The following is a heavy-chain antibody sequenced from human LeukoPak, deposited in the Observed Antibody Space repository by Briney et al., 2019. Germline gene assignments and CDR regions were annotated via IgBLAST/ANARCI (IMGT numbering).Heavy chain of an antibody. CDR1: GFTFSDYY. Sequence: GGSLRLSCAASGFTFSDYYMSWIRQAPGKGLGWVSYISSSGSTIYYADSVKGRFTISRDNAKNSLYLQMNSLRAEDTAVYYCARDHPMAPFDYWGQGTLVTVSS. V-gene: IGHV3-11*01. J-gene: IGHJ4*02. CDR3: ARDHPMAPFDY. D-gene: IGHD5-24*01. CDR2: ISSSGSTI.